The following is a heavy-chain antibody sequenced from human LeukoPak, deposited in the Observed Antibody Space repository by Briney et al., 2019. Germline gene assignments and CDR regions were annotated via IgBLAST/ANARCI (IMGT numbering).Heavy chain of an antibody. D-gene: IGHD2-2*01. J-gene: IGHJ4*02. CDR2: INYSGTT. CDR3: ARRYCSSTSCYLFDY. CDR1: GGSISSGDYY. V-gene: IGHV4-30-4*01. Sequence: SETLSLTCTVSGGSISSGDYYWSWIRQPPGKGLEWIGYINYSGTTYYNPSLRGRLTISIDTSKNQFSLKLSSVTAADTAVYYCARRYCSSTSCYLFDYWGQGTLVTVSS.